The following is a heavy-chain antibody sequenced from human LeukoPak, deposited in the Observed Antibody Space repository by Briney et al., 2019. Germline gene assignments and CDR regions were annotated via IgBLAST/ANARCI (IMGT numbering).Heavy chain of an antibody. CDR1: GFTFSSYG. Sequence: RRSLRLSCAASGFTFSSYGMHWVRQAPGKGLEWVAVISYDGSNKYYADSVKGRFTISRDNSKNTLYLQMNSLRAEDTAVYYCTRDGPFQEYYYDSSGLLDYWGQGTLVTVSS. D-gene: IGHD3-22*01. V-gene: IGHV3-30*03. CDR3: TRDGPFQEYYYDSSGLLDY. J-gene: IGHJ4*02. CDR2: ISYDGSNK.